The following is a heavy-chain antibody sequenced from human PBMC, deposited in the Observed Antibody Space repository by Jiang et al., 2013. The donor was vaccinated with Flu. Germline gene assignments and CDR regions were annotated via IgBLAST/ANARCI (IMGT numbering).Heavy chain of an antibody. CDR1: YG. J-gene: IGHJ5*02. Sequence: YGSQLGGGQAPRTRALSGWDGSALTMVTQTNAQKLQGRVTMTTDTSTSTAYMELRSLRSDDTAVYYCARGLDYRSNWFDPWGQGTLVTVSS. CDR3: ARGLDYRSNWFDP. CDR2: SALTMVT. V-gene: IGHV1-18*01. D-gene: IGHD1-1*01.